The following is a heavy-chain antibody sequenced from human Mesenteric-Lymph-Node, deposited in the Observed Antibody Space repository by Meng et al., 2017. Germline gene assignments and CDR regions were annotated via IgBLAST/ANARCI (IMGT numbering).Heavy chain of an antibody. CDR2: ISWDSGSI. J-gene: IGHJ4*02. CDR1: GFTFDDYA. D-gene: IGHD6-13*01. CDR3: AKDLNTEYSSSWYYFDY. V-gene: IGHV3-9*01. Sequence: SLKISCAASGFTFDDYAMHWVRQAPGKGLEWVSGISWDSGSIGYADSVKGRFTISRDNAKNFLYLQMNSLRAEDTALYYCAKDLNTEYSSSWYYFDYWGQGTLVTVSS.